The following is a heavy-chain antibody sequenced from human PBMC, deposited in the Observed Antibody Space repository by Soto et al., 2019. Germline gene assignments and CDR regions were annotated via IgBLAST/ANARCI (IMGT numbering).Heavy chain of an antibody. CDR3: ARLYYDYV. CDR2: VSLDSDTI. Sequence: GGSLRLSCRASGYDFRTYSMNWVRQAPGQGLEWIAYVSLDSDTIQYADSVKGRFTISRDDAENSLYLQMDSLRDEDTATYYCARLYYDYVWGQGTAVTVSS. CDR1: GYDFRTYS. J-gene: IGHJ6*02. V-gene: IGHV3-48*02. D-gene: IGHD3-3*01.